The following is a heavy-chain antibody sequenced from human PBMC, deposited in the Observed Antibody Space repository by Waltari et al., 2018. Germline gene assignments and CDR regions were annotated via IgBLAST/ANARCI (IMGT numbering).Heavy chain of an antibody. Sequence: TFSSYATSWVRQAPGQGLEWMGGIIPIFGTANYAQKFQGRVTITTDESTSTAYMELSSLRSEDTAVYYCARAPARSYSSSWYGSLDYYYGMDVWGQGTTVTVSS. CDR3: ARAPARSYSSSWYGSLDYYYGMDV. CDR2: IIPIFGTA. J-gene: IGHJ6*02. V-gene: IGHV1-69*05. CDR1: TFSSYA. D-gene: IGHD6-13*01.